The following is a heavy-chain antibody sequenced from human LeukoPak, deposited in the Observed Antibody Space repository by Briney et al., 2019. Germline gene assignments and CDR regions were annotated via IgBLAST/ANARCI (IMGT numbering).Heavy chain of an antibody. CDR3: AKDLLDGAVAGRGIDY. J-gene: IGHJ4*02. Sequence: PGGSLRLSCAASGFTFDDYAMHWVRQAPGKGLEWVSGISWNSGSIGYADSVKGRFTISRDNAKNSLYLQMNSLRAEDTALYYCAKDLLDGAVAGRGIDYWGQGTLVTVSS. D-gene: IGHD6-19*01. CDR2: ISWNSGSI. V-gene: IGHV3-9*01. CDR1: GFTFDDYA.